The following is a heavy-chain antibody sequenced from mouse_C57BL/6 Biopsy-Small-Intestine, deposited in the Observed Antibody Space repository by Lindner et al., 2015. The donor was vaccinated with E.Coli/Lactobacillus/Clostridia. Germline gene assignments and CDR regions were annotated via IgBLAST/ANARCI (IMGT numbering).Heavy chain of an antibody. CDR2: FHPYNDDT. CDR1: GYTFTTYP. D-gene: IGHD2-5*01. J-gene: IGHJ4*01. CDR3: ARSSNYDFAMDY. Sequence: VQLQESGAELVKPGASVKMSCKASGYTFTTYPVEWMKQNHGKSLEWIGNFHPYNDDTKYNEKFKGKATLTVEKSSSTVYLELSRLTSDDSAVYHCARSSNYDFAMDYWGQGTSVTVSS. V-gene: IGHV1-47*01.